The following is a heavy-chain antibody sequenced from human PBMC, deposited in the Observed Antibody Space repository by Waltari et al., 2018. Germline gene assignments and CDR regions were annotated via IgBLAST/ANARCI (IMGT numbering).Heavy chain of an antibody. Sequence: QVHLVQSGAEVKKPGSSVRVSCKASGGTFSSYEFNWVRQAPGQGLEWMGGIIPIVGTPIYAQKFQGRVTITADTSTTTAYMELSSLRFEDTAVYYCARDPKGTTVIYDAFDLWGQGTMVSVSS. CDR3: ARDPKGTTVIYDAFDL. CDR1: GGTFSSYE. CDR2: IIPIVGTP. V-gene: IGHV1-69*14. J-gene: IGHJ3*01. D-gene: IGHD4-17*01.